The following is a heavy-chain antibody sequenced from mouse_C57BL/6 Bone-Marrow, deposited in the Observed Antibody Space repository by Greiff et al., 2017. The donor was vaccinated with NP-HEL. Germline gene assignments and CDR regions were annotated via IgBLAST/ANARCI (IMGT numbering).Heavy chain of an antibody. CDR1: GFTFSSYA. D-gene: IGHD2-2*01. V-gene: IGHV5-9-1*02. CDR3: TRDVYGYAWFAY. J-gene: IGHJ3*01. CDR2: ISSGGDYI. Sequence: DVHLVESGEGLVKPGGSLKLSCAASGFTFSSYAMSWVRQTPEKRLEWVAYISSGGDYIYYADTVKGRFTISRDNARNTLYLQMSSLKSEDTAMYYCTRDVYGYAWFAYWGQGTLVTVSA.